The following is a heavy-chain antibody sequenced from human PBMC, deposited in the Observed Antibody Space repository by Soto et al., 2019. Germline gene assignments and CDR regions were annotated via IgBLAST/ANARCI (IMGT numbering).Heavy chain of an antibody. CDR2: ISSSSSYI. J-gene: IGHJ4*02. V-gene: IGHV3-21*01. Sequence: SCAASGFTFSSYSMNWVRQAPGKGLEWVSSISSSSSYIFYADSVKGRFTISRDNAKNSLYLQMNSLRAEDTAVYYCARTPGSLAYCGGDCYSSFDYWGQGTLVTVSS. CDR3: ARTPGSLAYCGGDCYSSFDY. D-gene: IGHD2-21*02. CDR1: GFTFSSYS.